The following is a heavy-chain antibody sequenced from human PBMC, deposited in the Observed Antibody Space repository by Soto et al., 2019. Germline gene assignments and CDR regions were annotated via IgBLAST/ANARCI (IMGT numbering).Heavy chain of an antibody. V-gene: IGHV3-73*01. Sequence: EVQLVESGGGLVQPGGSLKLACLASGFPLSDSAIHWVRKASGKGLEWVGRIRSKTNNYATTYGAPVRGRFTLSRDDSINTEYMQMNNLESEDAAVYYCTRHAGGQVEHSFYYYSMDVWGKGTTVSV. D-gene: IGHD2-15*01. CDR1: GFPLSDSA. J-gene: IGHJ6*03. CDR3: TRHAGGQVEHSFYYYSMDV. CDR2: IRSKTNNYAT.